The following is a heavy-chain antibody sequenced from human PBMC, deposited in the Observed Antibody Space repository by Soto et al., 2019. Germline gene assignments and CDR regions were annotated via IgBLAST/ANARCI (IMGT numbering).Heavy chain of an antibody. CDR2: ISSSSSTI. CDR1: GFTFSSYS. D-gene: IGHD6-6*01. CDR3: ARDPTGGYSSSSGFDY. V-gene: IGHV3-48*01. Sequence: GGSLRLSCAASGFTFSSYSMNWVRQAPGKGLEWVSYISSSSSTIYYADSVKGRFTISRDNAKNSLYLQMNSLRAEDTAVYYCARDPTGGYSSSSGFDYWGQGTLVTVSS. J-gene: IGHJ4*02.